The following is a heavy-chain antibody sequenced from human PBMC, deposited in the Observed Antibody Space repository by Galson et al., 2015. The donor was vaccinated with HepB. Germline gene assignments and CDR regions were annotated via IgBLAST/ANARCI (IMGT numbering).Heavy chain of an antibody. D-gene: IGHD3-3*01. V-gene: IGHV4-4*07. CDR3: ARGVLFGVVTYYYHYMDV. CDR2: IYTTGRT. Sequence: GRIYTTGRTNYNPSLKSRVTMSVDTSKSQFSLNLSSVTAADTAVYYCARGVLFGVVTYYYHYMDVWGRGTTVTVSS. J-gene: IGHJ6*03.